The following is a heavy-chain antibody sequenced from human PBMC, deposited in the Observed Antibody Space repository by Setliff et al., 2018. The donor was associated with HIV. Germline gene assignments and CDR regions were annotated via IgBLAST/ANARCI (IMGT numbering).Heavy chain of an antibody. CDR1: GGSINSGSYY. Sequence: SETLSLTCTVSGGSINSGSYYWNWIRQPAGKGLEWIGHIYASGSTNYNPSLKSRVTISVDTSKKQFFLKLSSVTAADTAVYYCVRGYCSSTTCYDDYYYMDVWGKGSTVTVSS. CDR2: IYASGST. D-gene: IGHD2-2*01. V-gene: IGHV4-61*10. CDR3: VRGYCSSTTCYDDYYYMDV. J-gene: IGHJ6*03.